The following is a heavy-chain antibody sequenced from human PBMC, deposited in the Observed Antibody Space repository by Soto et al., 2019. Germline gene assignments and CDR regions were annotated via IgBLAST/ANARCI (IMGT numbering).Heavy chain of an antibody. CDR1: GDSISSSSYY. D-gene: IGHD6-19*01. CDR3: ARLRGSSGWYTDY. J-gene: IGHJ4*02. V-gene: IGHV4-39*01. CDR2: MYYSGST. Sequence: SETLSLTCTVSGDSISSSSYYWGWIRQPPGKGLEWIGSMYYSGSTYYNPSLNSRVTISVDTSKNQFSLKVSSVTAADTAVYYCARLRGSSGWYTDYWGQGTLVTVSS.